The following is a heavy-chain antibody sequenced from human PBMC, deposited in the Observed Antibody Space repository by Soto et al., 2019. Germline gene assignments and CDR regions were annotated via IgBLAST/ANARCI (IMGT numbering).Heavy chain of an antibody. CDR3: ARDLHDYVSFRFDP. CDR2: ISSSSSFI. CDR1: GFTFSSYS. Sequence: EVQLVESGGGLVKPGGSLRLSCAASGFTFSSYSMNWVRQAPGKGLEWVSSISSSSSFIYYADSVKGRFTISRDNAKNSLYLQMNSPRAEDTAVYYCARDLHDYVSFRFDPWGQGNLVTVSS. D-gene: IGHD3-16*01. J-gene: IGHJ5*02. V-gene: IGHV3-21*01.